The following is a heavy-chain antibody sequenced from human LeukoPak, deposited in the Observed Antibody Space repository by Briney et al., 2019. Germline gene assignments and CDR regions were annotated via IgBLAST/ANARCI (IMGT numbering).Heavy chain of an antibody. D-gene: IGHD2-15*01. Sequence: GGSLRLSCAAAGFSFGSYAMSWVRQAPGRGLEWVSGISDNGGGSYYGDSVKGRFTISRDNSKNMLYLQMNGLRAEDTALYYCAKERSTVGTPLFDNWGQGILVTVSS. CDR2: ISDNGGGS. J-gene: IGHJ4*02. CDR1: GFSFGSYA. CDR3: AKERSTVGTPLFDN. V-gene: IGHV3-23*01.